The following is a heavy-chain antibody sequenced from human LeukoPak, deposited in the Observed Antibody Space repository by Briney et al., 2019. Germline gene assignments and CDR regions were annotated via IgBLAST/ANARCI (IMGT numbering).Heavy chain of an antibody. CDR3: ARDPSDYYYMDV. Sequence: SETLPLTCTVSGGSISSYYWSWIRQPAGKGLEWIGRIYTSGSTNYNPSLRSRVTMSVDTSKNQFSLKLSSVIAADTAVYYCARDPSDYYYMDVWGIGTTVTVSS. V-gene: IGHV4-4*07. D-gene: IGHD3-10*01. CDR2: IYTSGST. CDR1: GGSISSYY. J-gene: IGHJ6*03.